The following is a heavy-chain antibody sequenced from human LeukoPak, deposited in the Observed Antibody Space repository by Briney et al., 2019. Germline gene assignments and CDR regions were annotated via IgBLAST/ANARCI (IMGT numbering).Heavy chain of an antibody. V-gene: IGHV4-61*01. CDR1: GGSVSSGSYY. D-gene: IGHD2-21*01. J-gene: IGHJ4*02. CDR2: IYYSGST. CDR3: ARHSRGYLDY. Sequence: SETLSLNCTVSGGSVSSGSYYWSWIRQPPGKGLEWIGYIYYSGSTNYNPSLKSRVTISVDTSKNQFSLKLSSVTAADTAVYYYARHSRGYLDYWGQGTLVTVSS.